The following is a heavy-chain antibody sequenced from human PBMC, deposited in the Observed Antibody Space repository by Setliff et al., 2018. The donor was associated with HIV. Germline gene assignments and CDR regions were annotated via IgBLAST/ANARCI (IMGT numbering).Heavy chain of an antibody. CDR2: IYYSGDI. CDR3: ARARRAGSGPKYFQH. Sequence: SETLSLTCSVSGGSISSRSYFWGWIRQPPGKGLEWIGSIYYSGDIYYNPSLKSRVTISVDTSKNQVSLNLSSVTAADTAVYYCARARRAGSGPKYFQHWGQGTLVTVSS. V-gene: IGHV4-39*01. D-gene: IGHD2-15*01. J-gene: IGHJ1*01. CDR1: GGSISSRSYF.